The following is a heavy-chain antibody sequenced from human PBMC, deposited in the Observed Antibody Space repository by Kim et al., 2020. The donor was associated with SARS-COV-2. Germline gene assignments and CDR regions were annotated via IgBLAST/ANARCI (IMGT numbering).Heavy chain of an antibody. D-gene: IGHD3-9*01. CDR1: GGSISSYY. Sequence: SETLSLTCTVSGGSISSYYLSWIRQPPGKGLEWIGYIYYSGSTNYNPSLKSRVTISVDTSKNQVSLKLSSVTAADTAVYYCARAPYYDILTGYYYYYYYGMDVWGQGTTVTVSS. J-gene: IGHJ6*02. CDR2: IYYSGST. V-gene: IGHV4-59*01. CDR3: ARAPYYDILTGYYYYYYYGMDV.